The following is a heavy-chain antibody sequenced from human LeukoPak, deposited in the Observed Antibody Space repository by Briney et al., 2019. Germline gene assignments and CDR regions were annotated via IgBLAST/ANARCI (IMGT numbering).Heavy chain of an antibody. CDR1: GGSISSYY. Sequence: SETQSLTCTVSGGSISSYYWSWIRQPAGKGLEWIGRIYTSGSTNYNPSLKSRVAMSVDTSKNQFSLKLSSVTAADTAVYCCAREGLYCSSTSCYRAEFDPWGQGTLVTVSS. CDR2: IYTSGST. D-gene: IGHD2-2*01. J-gene: IGHJ5*02. V-gene: IGHV4-4*07. CDR3: AREGLYCSSTSCYRAEFDP.